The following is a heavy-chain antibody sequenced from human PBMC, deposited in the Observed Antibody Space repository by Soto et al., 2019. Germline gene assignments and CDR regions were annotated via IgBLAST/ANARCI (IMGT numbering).Heavy chain of an antibody. CDR3: ARLQCGGGTCYLVY. CDR1: GASISSGDYY. CDR2: IYHSGST. J-gene: IGHJ4*02. V-gene: IGHV4-30-4*01. D-gene: IGHD2-21*01. Sequence: QVQLQESGPGLVKPSQTLSLTCTVSGASISSGDYYWSWVRQPPGQGLESIGYIYHSGSTYYNPSLKRRVTISVDTSKNQFSLKLTSVTVADTAVYYCARLQCGGGTCYLVYWGQGTLVTVSS.